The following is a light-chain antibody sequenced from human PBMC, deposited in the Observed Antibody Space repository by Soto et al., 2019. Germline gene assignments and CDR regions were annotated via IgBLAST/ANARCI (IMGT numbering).Light chain of an antibody. J-gene: IGLJ2*01. CDR1: SSDVGAYNF. CDR2: DVS. CDR3: CSYAGTYSPV. Sequence: QSALTQPPSVSGSPGQSVTISCTGTSSDVGAYNFVSWYQQYPGKAPKLIIFDVSARPSGVPDRFSGSKSGNTASLTISGRQADDEADYYCCSYAGTYSPVLGGGTSSPS. V-gene: IGLV2-11*01.